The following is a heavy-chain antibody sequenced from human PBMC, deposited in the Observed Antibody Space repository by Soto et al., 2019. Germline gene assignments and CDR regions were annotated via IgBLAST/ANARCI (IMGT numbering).Heavy chain of an antibody. CDR1: GFTVNSNH. D-gene: IGHD6-6*01. V-gene: IGHV3-53*01. CDR3: AGALGSGSSAGIY. J-gene: IGHJ4*02. CDR2: LYNGGST. Sequence: PGGSLRLSCAASGFTVNSNHMSWVRQAPGKGLEWVSVLYNGGSTNYADSVKGRFTISRDSAKNTLYLQMNSLRAEDTAVYYCAGALGSGSSAGIYWGQGTLVTVSS.